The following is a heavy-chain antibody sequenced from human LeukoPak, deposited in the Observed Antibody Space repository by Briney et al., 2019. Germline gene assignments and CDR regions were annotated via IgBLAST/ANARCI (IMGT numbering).Heavy chain of an antibody. CDR2: IYYSGST. CDR1: GGSISSGGYY. J-gene: IGHJ4*02. V-gene: IGHV4-31*03. D-gene: IGHD3-9*01. CDR3: ARVGGYDILTGYFDY. Sequence: SQTLSLTCTVSGGSISSGGYYWSWLRQHPGKGLEWIGYIYYSGSTYYNPSLKSRVTISVDTSKNQFSLKLSSVTAADTAVYYCARVGGYDILTGYFDYWGQGTLVTVSS.